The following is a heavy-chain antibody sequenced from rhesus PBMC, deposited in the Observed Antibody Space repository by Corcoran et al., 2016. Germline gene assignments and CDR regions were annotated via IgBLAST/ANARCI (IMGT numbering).Heavy chain of an antibody. Sequence: QVKLQQWGEGLVKPSETLSLTCAVYGGSISGYYYWSWLRQPPGKGLEWIGYVYCSCAGTDTDPTDIDPVTIQHATPKTRSVLNLNVMRAAGTGQYDCKSADECKCSSRYSFDLGGKEVMMTVSS. D-gene: IGHD2-15*01. CDR2: VYCSCAGT. J-gene: IGHJ5-2*01. V-gene: IGHV4-73*01. CDR3: KSADECKCSSRYSFDL. CDR1: GGSISGYYY.